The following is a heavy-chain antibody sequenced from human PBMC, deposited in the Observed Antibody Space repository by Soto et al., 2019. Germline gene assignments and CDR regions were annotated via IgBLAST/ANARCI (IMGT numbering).Heavy chain of an antibody. D-gene: IGHD6-13*01. CDR1: GGSISSGGYS. CDR3: ARNVAEIAAAGLNWFDP. CDR2: IYHSGST. V-gene: IGHV4-30-2*01. J-gene: IGHJ5*02. Sequence: SETLSLTCAVSGGSISSGGYSWSWIRQPPGKGLEWIGYIYHSGSTYYNPSLKSRVTISVDRSKNQFSLKLSSVTAADTAVYYCARNVAEIAAAGLNWFDPWGQGTLVTRLL.